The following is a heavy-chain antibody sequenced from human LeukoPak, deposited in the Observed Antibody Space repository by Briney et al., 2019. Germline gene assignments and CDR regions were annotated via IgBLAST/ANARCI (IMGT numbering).Heavy chain of an antibody. V-gene: IGHV4-59*01. J-gene: IGHJ2*01. CDR2: IYYSGST. CDR3: ASGYYDSSGYRAEVPWYFDL. Sequence: SETLSLTCTVSGGSISSYYWSWIRQPPGKGLEWIGYIYYSGSTNYNPSLKSRVTISVDTSKNQFSLKLSSVTAADTAVYYCASGYYDSSGYRAEVPWYFDLWGRGTLVTVSS. CDR1: GGSISSYY. D-gene: IGHD3-22*01.